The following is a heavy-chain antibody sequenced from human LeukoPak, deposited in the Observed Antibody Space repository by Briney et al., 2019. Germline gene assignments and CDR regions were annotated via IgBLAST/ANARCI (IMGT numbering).Heavy chain of an antibody. J-gene: IGHJ4*02. V-gene: IGHV4-34*01. D-gene: IGHD3-10*01. CDR1: GGSFSGYY. CDR2: INHSGST. Sequence: PSETLSLTCAVYGGSFSGYYWSWIRQPSGKGLEWIGEINHSGSTNYNPSLKSRVTISVDTSKNQFSLKLSSVTAADTAVYYCARVGYGDYGSGSYYNDFDYWGQGTLVTVSS. CDR3: ARVGYGDYGSGSYYNDFDY.